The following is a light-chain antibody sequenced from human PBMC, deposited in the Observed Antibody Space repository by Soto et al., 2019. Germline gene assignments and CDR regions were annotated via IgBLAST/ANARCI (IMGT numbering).Light chain of an antibody. V-gene: IGKV3D-20*02. J-gene: IGKJ5*01. CDR3: QQRSSWPPT. CDR2: GAS. Sequence: EIVLTQSPATLSLSPGERATLSCRASQSVSSSYLAWYQQKPGQAPRLLIYGASSRATGIPDRFSGSGSGTDFTLTISRLEPEDFAVYYCQQRSSWPPTFGQGTRLEIK. CDR1: QSVSSSY.